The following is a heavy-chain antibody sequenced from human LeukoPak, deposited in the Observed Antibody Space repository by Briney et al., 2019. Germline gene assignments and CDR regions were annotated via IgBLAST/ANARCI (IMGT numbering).Heavy chain of an antibody. D-gene: IGHD5-24*01. V-gene: IGHV1-2*06. CDR1: GYTFTGYY. CDR2: INPNNGGT. CDR3: ARVGDGLNDAFDI. Sequence: ASVKVSCKASGYTFTGYYMSWVRQAPGQGLEWMGRINPNNGGTNYAQKFQGRVTMTRDTSNSTAYMELSRLRSDDTAVYYCARVGDGLNDAFDIWGQGTMVTVSS. J-gene: IGHJ3*02.